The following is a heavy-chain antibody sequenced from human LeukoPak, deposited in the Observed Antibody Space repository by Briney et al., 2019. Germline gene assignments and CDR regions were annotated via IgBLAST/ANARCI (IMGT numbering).Heavy chain of an antibody. V-gene: IGHV4-59*01. CDR3: ARWSEGAYYYYYYGMDV. J-gene: IGHJ6*02. CDR2: IYYSGST. Sequence: PSETLSLTCTVSGGSISSYYWSWIRQPPGKGLEWIGYIYYSGSTNYNPSLKSRVTISVDTSKNQFSLKLSSVTAADTAVYYCARWSEGAYYYYYYGMDVWGQGTTVTVSS. CDR1: GGSISSYY. D-gene: IGHD1-26*01.